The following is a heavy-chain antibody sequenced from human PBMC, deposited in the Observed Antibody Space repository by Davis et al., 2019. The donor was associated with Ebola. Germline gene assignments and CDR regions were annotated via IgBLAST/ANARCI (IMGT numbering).Heavy chain of an antibody. CDR2: ISGSGAST. V-gene: IGHV3-23*01. Sequence: GGSLRLSCVASQFTFIDSAMNWVRQVPGKGPEWVSSISGSGASTYYADSVSGRFTISRDNAKNSLYLQMHSLRADDTAVYYCAKTVGWLQQTGEEYFQNWGQGTLVTVSS. J-gene: IGHJ1*01. D-gene: IGHD5-24*01. CDR1: QFTFIDSA. CDR3: AKTVGWLQQTGEEYFQN.